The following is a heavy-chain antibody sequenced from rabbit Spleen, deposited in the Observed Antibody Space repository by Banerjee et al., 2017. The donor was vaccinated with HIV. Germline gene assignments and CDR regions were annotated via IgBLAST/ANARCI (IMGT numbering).Heavy chain of an antibody. D-gene: IGHD2-1*01. CDR2: IELGSSGFT. CDR1: GVSFSGSSY. V-gene: IGHV1S45*01. Sequence: QEQLVESGGGLVKPGASLTLTCIASGVSFSGSSYMCWVRQAPGKGLEWIACIELGSSGFTYFASWAKGRFTISKTSSTTVTLQMTSLTAADTATYFCGRVGDYAFKLWGPGTLVTVS. CDR3: GRVGDYAFKL. J-gene: IGHJ4*01.